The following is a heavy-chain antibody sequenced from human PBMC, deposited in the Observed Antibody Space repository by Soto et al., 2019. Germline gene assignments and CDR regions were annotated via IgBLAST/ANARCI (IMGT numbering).Heavy chain of an antibody. D-gene: IGHD5-12*01. V-gene: IGHV2-5*02. CDR3: AHSQRGPRDF. CDR2: IYWDDDK. Sequence: SGPTGEPTQTLTLTCTFSGFSLSTSGVAVAWIRQPPGEALEWLALIYWDDDKRYNPSLKSRLTITKDTSKDQVVLTMSNMGPMDTATYFCAHSQRGPRDFWGPGILVTVSS. J-gene: IGHJ4*02. CDR1: GFSLSTSGVA.